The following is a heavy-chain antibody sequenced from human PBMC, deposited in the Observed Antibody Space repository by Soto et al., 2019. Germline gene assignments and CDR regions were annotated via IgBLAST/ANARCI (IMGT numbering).Heavy chain of an antibody. D-gene: IGHD3-9*01. CDR2: MSYSGST. V-gene: IGHV4-31*03. CDR3: ARRGVVRYFDP. J-gene: IGHJ5*02. Sequence: QVQLQESGPGLVKPSQTLSLTCTVSGGSISSGGYYWSWIRQHPGKGLEWIGYMSYSGSTYNNPSTKSGGILAVDTSKNQFSLELGSVAAADTAVYYCARRGVVRYFDPWGQGTLVTVSS. CDR1: GGSISSGGYY.